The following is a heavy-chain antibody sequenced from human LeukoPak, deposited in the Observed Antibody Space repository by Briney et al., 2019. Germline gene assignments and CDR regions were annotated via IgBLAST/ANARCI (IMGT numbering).Heavy chain of an antibody. Sequence: GESLKISCKGSGYTFTSYWIGWVRQMPGKGLEWMGIIHPGDSDTRYSPSFQGQVTISVDKSINTAYLQWSILKPSDTAMYFCTLAPGGSGSRVDYWGQGTLVTVSS. J-gene: IGHJ4*02. CDR3: TLAPGGSGSRVDY. V-gene: IGHV5-51*01. D-gene: IGHD3-10*01. CDR1: GYTFTSYW. CDR2: IHPGDSDT.